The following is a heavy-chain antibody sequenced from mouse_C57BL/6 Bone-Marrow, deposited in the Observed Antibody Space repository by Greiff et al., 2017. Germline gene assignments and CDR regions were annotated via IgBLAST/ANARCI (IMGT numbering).Heavy chain of an antibody. CDR1: GFTFSSYG. D-gene: IGHD1-1*01. Sequence: EVKLQESGGDLVKPGGSLKLSCAASGFTFSSYGMSWVRQTPDKRLEWVATLSSGGSYTYYPDSVKGRFTISRDNAKNTLYLQMSSLKSEDTAMYYCARAYYYGSWFAYWGQGTLVTVSA. CDR2: LSSGGSYT. J-gene: IGHJ3*01. CDR3: ARAYYYGSWFAY. V-gene: IGHV5-6*01.